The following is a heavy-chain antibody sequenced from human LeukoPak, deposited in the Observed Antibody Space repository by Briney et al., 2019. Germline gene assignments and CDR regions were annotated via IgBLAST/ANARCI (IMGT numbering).Heavy chain of an antibody. V-gene: IGHV3-15*01. CDR1: GFTFVNAS. J-gene: IGHJ5*02. Sequence: GGPLRLSCLTSGFTFVNASMSWVRQAPGKGLEWVGLMKSKPEGGTTFYAAPVKDRFSISRDDSRNTLYLQMNSLTIGDTGVYYCTTGNPWGQGALVTVSS. CDR2: MKSKPEGGTT. CDR3: TTGNP.